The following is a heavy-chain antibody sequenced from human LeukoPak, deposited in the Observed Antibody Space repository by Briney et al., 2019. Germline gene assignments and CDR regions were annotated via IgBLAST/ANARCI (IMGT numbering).Heavy chain of an antibody. Sequence: ASVKVSCKASGYTFTSYDINWVRQATGQGLEWMGWMNPNSGNTGYARKFQGRVTVTRNTSISTAYMELSSLRSEDTAVYYCARGSPRWFDPWGQGTLVTVSS. CDR3: ARGSPRWFDP. CDR1: GYTFTSYD. V-gene: IGHV1-8*01. J-gene: IGHJ5*02. CDR2: MNPNSGNT.